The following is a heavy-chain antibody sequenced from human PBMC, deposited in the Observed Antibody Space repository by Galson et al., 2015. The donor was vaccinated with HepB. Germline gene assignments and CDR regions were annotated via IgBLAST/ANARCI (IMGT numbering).Heavy chain of an antibody. D-gene: IGHD5-24*01. V-gene: IGHV5-51*01. CDR2: IYPTDSDT. J-gene: IGHJ4*02. CDR3: ARRWRSDGGPFDY. CDR1: GYNFANYW. Sequence: QSGAEVKKTGESLKISCKGSGYNFANYWIGWVRRMPGKGLEWMGIIYPTDSDTTYSPSFQGQVTISADKSISTAYLQWNSLKASDTAMYYCARRWRSDGGPFDYWGQGTLVTVSS.